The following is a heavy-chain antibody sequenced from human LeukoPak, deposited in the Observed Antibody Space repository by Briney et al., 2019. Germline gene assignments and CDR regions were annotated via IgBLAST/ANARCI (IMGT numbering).Heavy chain of an antibody. CDR3: AKGSGNGYGSGPFDY. CDR1: GFTFSNSG. D-gene: IGHD3-10*01. CDR2: ISTDAGET. Sequence: GGSLRLTCAASGFTFSNSGMSWVRQAPGKGLEWVSAISTDAGETHYAASVKGRFTISRDNSKNTVSLQMSSLRAEDTAVYYCAKGSGNGYGSGPFDYWGQGTLVTVSS. V-gene: IGHV3-23*01. J-gene: IGHJ4*02.